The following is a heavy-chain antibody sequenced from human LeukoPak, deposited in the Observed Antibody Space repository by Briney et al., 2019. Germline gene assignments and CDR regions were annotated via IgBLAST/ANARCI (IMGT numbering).Heavy chain of an antibody. Sequence: ASVKVSCKASGYTFTSYYMHWVRQAPGQGLEWMGWINPNSGGTNYAQKFQGWVTMTRDTSISTAYMELSRLRSDDTAVYYCARDGYYGSGTMDVWGQGTTVTVSS. CDR2: INPNSGGT. D-gene: IGHD3-10*01. CDR3: ARDGYYGSGTMDV. V-gene: IGHV1-2*04. J-gene: IGHJ6*02. CDR1: GYTFTSYY.